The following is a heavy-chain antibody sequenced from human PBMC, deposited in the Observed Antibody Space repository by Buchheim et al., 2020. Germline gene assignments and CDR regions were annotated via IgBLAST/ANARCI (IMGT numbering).Heavy chain of an antibody. J-gene: IGHJ3*02. CDR3: TNEPTYSGFAFAM. CDR2: IWYAGSNR. V-gene: IGHV3-33*03. Sequence: QVQLVETGGGVGQPGRSLRRSCAVTGFTFSSHAMHWVRQAPGKWLEWVSFIWYAGSNRHYADSVKGRFTVPRDKSKNTLFLEMNTLRVEDTAVYYCTNEPTYSGFAFAMWGQGT. D-gene: IGHD1-26*01. CDR1: GFTFSSHA.